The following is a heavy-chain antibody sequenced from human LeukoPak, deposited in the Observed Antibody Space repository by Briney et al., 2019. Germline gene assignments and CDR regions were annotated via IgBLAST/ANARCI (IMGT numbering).Heavy chain of an antibody. Sequence: KPSETLSLTCTVSGGSISSHYWSWIRQPPGKGLEWIGYIYYSGSTNYNPSLKSRVTISVDTSKNQFSLKLSSVTAADTAVYYCARWYYYGSNFDYWGQGTLVTVSS. CDR3: ARWYYYGSNFDY. V-gene: IGHV4-59*11. CDR2: IYYSGST. CDR1: GGSISSHY. D-gene: IGHD3-10*01. J-gene: IGHJ4*02.